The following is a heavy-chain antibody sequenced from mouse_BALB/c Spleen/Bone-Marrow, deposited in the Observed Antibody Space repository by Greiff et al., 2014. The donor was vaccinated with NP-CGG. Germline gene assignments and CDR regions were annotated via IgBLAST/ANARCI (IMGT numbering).Heavy chain of an antibody. Sequence: VQLQQSGAEFVMPGASVKMSCKASGYTFTDKWMHWVKQRPGQGLEWIGAIDTSDSYINYNQKLKGKASLTVDASSSTAYMHLSSLTSDDSAVYYCARGGHDFSLDYWGQGTSVIVSS. V-gene: IGHV1-69*01. CDR1: GYTFTDKW. CDR3: ARGGHDFSLDY. CDR2: IDTSDSYI. D-gene: IGHD2-4*01. J-gene: IGHJ4*01.